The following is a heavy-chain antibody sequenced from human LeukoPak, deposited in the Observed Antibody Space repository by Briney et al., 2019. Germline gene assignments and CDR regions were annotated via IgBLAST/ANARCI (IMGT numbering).Heavy chain of an antibody. CDR3: AGGHYPLEY. V-gene: IGHV4-59*01. D-gene: IGHD1-26*01. J-gene: IGHJ4*02. CDR2: LYPSGST. Sequence: ETVSLTCSVSGGSINSGYWSWIRQPPGKGLEWIGLLYPSGSTNYNPSLKSRVTISVDTSRTQFSLKLSSMTAADTAVYYCAGGHYPLEYWGQGTRDRVSS. CDR1: GGSINSGY.